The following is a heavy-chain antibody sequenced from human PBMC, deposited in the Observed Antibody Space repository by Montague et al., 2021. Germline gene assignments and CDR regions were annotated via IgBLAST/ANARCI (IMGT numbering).Heavy chain of an antibody. D-gene: IGHD2-15*01. CDR3: ARGDGVVVAAPYI. CDR2: SEST. Sequence: SESTYYNPSLTSRVTMSRDTSKNQFSRKRSSVTAADTAVYYCARGDGVVVAAPYIRGQGKIVTV. V-gene: IGHV4-31*02. J-gene: IGHJ3*02.